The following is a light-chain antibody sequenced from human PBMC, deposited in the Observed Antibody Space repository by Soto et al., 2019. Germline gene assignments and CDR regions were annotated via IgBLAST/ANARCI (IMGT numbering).Light chain of an antibody. CDR2: GDD. Sequence: QLVLTQPPSVSGAPGQRVTISCTGDSSNIGGNYDVHWYQHLPGTSPKLLIYGDDDRPSGVPDRFSGSTSGASASLAITGLQPEDEADYYCQTYDRSLRSTIFGGGTKLTVL. CDR1: SSNIGGNYD. J-gene: IGLJ2*01. CDR3: QTYDRSLRSTI. V-gene: IGLV1-40*01.